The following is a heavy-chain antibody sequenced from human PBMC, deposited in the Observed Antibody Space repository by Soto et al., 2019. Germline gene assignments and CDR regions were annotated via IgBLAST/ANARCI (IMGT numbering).Heavy chain of an antibody. CDR3: ARVPSSGWYFDF. Sequence: PGGSLRLSGAASGFTFSDYYMSWIRQAPGKGLEWVSYISSSGTTIYCADSLKGRFTISRDNAKNSLYLQMNILRADDTAVYYCARVPSSGWYFDFWGRGTLVTVSS. V-gene: IGHV3-11*01. CDR1: GFTFSDYY. CDR2: ISSSGTTI. D-gene: IGHD6-19*01. J-gene: IGHJ4*02.